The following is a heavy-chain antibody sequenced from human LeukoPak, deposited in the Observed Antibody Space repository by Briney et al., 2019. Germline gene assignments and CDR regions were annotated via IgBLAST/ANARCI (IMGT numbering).Heavy chain of an antibody. D-gene: IGHD1-26*01. Sequence: GGSLRLSCAASGFTVSSSYMSWVRQAPAKGLEWVSVIYSGGSTHYADSVKGRFTISRDNSKNTLYLQMNSLRAEDTAVYYCAREDFNSGSYLYDYWGQGSLVTVSS. J-gene: IGHJ4*02. CDR3: AREDFNSGSYLYDY. CDR2: IYSGGST. V-gene: IGHV3-53*01. CDR1: GFTVSSSY.